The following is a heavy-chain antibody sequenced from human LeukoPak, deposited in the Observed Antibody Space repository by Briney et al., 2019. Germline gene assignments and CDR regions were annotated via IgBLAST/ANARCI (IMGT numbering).Heavy chain of an antibody. CDR1: GFTFSSYW. V-gene: IGHV3-7*01. CDR3: ARDPRENWGSEYSFFDP. D-gene: IGHD7-27*01. J-gene: IGHJ5*02. CDR2: IKQDGSEK. Sequence: PGGSLRLSCAASGFTFSSYWMSWVRQTPGKGLEWVANIKQDGSEKNYVDSVKGRFTISRDNAKNSLYLQMNSLRAEDTAVYYCARDPRENWGSEYSFFDPWGQGTLVTVPS.